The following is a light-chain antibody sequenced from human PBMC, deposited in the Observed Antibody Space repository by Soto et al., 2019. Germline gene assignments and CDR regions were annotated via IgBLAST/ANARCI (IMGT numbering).Light chain of an antibody. CDR2: GNS. CDR3: QSYDSSLPVV. V-gene: IGLV1-40*01. Sequence: QSVLTQPPSVSGAPGQRVTISCTGSSSNIGEGYDVHWYTQLPGTAPELLSYGNSNRPSGVPDRFSGSKSGTSASLAITGLQAEDEADYYCQSYDSSLPVVFGGGTKLTVL. CDR1: SSNIGEGYD. J-gene: IGLJ2*01.